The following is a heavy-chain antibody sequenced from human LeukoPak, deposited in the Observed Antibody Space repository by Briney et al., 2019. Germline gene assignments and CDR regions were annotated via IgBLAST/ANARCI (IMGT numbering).Heavy chain of an antibody. D-gene: IGHD5-18*01. Sequence: SETLSLTCTVSGGSISSYYWSWIRQPPGKGLEWIGYIYYSGSTNYSPSLKSRVTISVDTSKNQFSLKLSSVTAADTAVYYCATDGYSSGLFDYWGQGTLVTVSS. CDR2: IYYSGST. CDR1: GGSISSYY. V-gene: IGHV4-59*12. CDR3: ATDGYSSGLFDY. J-gene: IGHJ4*02.